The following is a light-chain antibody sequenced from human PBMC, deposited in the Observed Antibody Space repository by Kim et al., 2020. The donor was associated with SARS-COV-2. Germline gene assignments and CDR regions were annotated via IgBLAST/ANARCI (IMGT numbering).Light chain of an antibody. CDR2: DAV. CDR3: QQYDLLPYT. J-gene: IGKJ2*01. V-gene: IGKV1-33*01. CDR1: QDIRKY. Sequence: SASAGETVTSTCQASQDIRKYLNWFQQKPGKAPKLLIYDAVSLETGVPSRFSGSGSGTHFTFTIRSLQPEDIATYLCQQYDLLPYTFGQGTKLEI.